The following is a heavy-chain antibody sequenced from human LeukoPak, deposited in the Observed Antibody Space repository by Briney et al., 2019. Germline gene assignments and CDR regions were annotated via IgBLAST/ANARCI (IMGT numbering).Heavy chain of an antibody. CDR2: FYVGGAT. J-gene: IGHJ3*02. Sequence: GGSLRLSCAVSGFSVTNNYMSWVRQAPGKGLEWVSVFYVGGATYYADSVKGRFTISRDNSENTLYLQMKSLRAEDTAVYYCARAPGTGHDGLDIWGQGTTVTVSS. CDR1: GFSVTNNY. D-gene: IGHD2-8*02. CDR3: ARAPGTGHDGLDI. V-gene: IGHV3-53*01.